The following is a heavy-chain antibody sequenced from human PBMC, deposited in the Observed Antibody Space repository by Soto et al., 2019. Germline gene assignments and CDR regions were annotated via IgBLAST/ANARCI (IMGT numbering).Heavy chain of an antibody. V-gene: IGHV3-30*18. J-gene: IGHJ4*02. D-gene: IGHD1-7*01. CDR2: ISYDGSNK. CDR1: GFTFSSYG. Sequence: GGSLRLSCAASGFTFSSYGMHWVRQAPGKGLEWVAVISYDGSNKYYADSVKGRFTISRDNSKNTLYLQMNSLRAEDTAVYYCAKDVDQYNWNYIDDYWGQGTLVTVSS. CDR3: AKDVDQYNWNYIDDY.